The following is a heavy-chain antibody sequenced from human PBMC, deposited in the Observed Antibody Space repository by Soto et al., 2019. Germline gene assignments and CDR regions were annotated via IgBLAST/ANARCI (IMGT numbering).Heavy chain of an antibody. J-gene: IGHJ4*02. CDR3: ARGGRFFGVVTADRYFDY. D-gene: IGHD3-3*01. V-gene: IGHV1-46*01. Sequence: ASVKVSCKAFGYTFTSYYMHWGRQAPGQGLEWMGIINPSGGSTSYAQKFQGRVTMTRDTSTSTVYMELSSLRSEDTAVYYCARGGRFFGVVTADRYFDYWGQGTLVTVPS. CDR1: GYTFTSYY. CDR2: INPSGGST.